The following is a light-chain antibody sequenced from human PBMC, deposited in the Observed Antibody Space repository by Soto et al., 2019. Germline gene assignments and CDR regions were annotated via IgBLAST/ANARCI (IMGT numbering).Light chain of an antibody. J-gene: IGKJ3*01. CDR1: QSVSSN. Sequence: EIVMTQSPATLSVSPGERATLSCRASQSVSSNLAWYQQKPGQAPRLLIYGASTRATGIPARFSGSGSGTEFTLTISSLQAEDSAVYYCQQYNNRPPSTFGTGTKVHIK. V-gene: IGKV3-15*01. CDR3: QQYNNRPPST. CDR2: GAS.